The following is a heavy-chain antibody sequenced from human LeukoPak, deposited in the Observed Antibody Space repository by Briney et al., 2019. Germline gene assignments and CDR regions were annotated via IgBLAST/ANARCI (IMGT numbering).Heavy chain of an antibody. Sequence: PGGSLRLSCAASGFTFSNAWMSWVRQAPGKGLEWVGRIKSKTDGGTTDYAASVKGRFTISRDDSKNTLYLKMNSLKTEDTAVYYCTTVEYSYGYSFDYWGQGTLVTVSS. J-gene: IGHJ4*02. D-gene: IGHD5-18*01. V-gene: IGHV3-15*01. CDR1: GFTFSNAW. CDR3: TTVEYSYGYSFDY. CDR2: IKSKTDGGTT.